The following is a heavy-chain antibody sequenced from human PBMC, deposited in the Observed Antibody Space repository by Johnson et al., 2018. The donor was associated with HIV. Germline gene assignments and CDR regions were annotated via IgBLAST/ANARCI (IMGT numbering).Heavy chain of an antibody. J-gene: IGHJ3*02. Sequence: VQLVESGGGVVQPGRSLRLSCAASGFTFSNYGMHWVRQAPGKGLEWVAVIWYDGSNKYYADSVKGRFTISRDNSKNTLYLQMTSLRAEDTAVYFCAKWGSMRATSAFDIWGQGTMVTVSS. V-gene: IGHV3-30*18. CDR1: GFTFSNYG. D-gene: IGHD1-26*01. CDR3: AKWGSMRATSAFDI. CDR2: IWYDGSNK.